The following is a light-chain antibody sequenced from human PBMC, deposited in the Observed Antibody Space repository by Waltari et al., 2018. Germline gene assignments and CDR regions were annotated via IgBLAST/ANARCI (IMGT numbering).Light chain of an antibody. V-gene: IGLV2-14*03. CDR3: SSYSTSSTLVV. CDR2: DVS. J-gene: IGLJ2*01. CDR1: SSDVGGYDY. Sequence: QSALTQPASVSGSPGQSISISCTGTSSDVGGYDYVSWYQQYPGKAPKLMIFDVSNRPSGVSDCFSGSKSGNTASLTISGLQAEDEAYYYCSSYSTSSTLVVFGGGTKVTVL.